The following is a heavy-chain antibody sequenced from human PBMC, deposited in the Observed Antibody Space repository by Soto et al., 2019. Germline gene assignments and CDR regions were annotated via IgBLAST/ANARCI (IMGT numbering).Heavy chain of an antibody. V-gene: IGHV4-4*07. J-gene: IGHJ6*02. D-gene: IGHD6-19*01. CDR3: ARDREAGYNFYYGMDV. CDR1: GAAINTYS. CDR2: IYTSASI. Sequence: SETLSLTCSVSGAAINTYSWTWIRQPAGKGLEWIGRIYTSASINYNPSLKGRVTLSVDTPTNQVSLRLASVTAADTAIYYCARDREAGYNFYYGMDVWGQGTTVTVSS.